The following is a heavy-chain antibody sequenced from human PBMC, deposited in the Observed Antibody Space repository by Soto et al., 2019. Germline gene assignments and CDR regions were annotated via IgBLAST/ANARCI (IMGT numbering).Heavy chain of an antibody. V-gene: IGHV1-18*01. CDR1: RYTFTSHG. CDR3: ARLLTEGATFREDAFDL. D-gene: IGHD1-26*01. Sequence: QVQLVQSGGDVKTPGASVKVSCTTFRYTFTSHGIAWVRQAPGQGLEWMGWISTFNGKTDYAQKFQGRVTMTADTVTSTVHMELRSLGSDDTAVYYCARLLTEGATFREDAFDLWGQGTKVTVSS. CDR2: ISTFNGKT. J-gene: IGHJ3*01.